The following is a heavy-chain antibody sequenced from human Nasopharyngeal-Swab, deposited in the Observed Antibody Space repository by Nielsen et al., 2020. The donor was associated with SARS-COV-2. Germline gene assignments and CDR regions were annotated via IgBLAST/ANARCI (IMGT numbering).Heavy chain of an antibody. CDR3: AREVVPAAIPYCYYGMDV. CDR1: GGSISSGGYY. V-gene: IGHV4-31*03. Sequence: SETLSLTCTVSGGSISSGGYYWSWIRQHPGKGLEWIGYIYYSGSTYYNPSLKSRVTISVDTSKNQFSLKLSSVTAADTAVYYCAREVVPAAIPYCYYGMDVWGQGTTVTVSS. J-gene: IGHJ6*02. CDR2: IYYSGST. D-gene: IGHD2-2*01.